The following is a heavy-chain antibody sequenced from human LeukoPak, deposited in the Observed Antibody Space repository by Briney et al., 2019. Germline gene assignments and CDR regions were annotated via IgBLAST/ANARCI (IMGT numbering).Heavy chain of an antibody. D-gene: IGHD3-10*01. Sequence: PGGSLRLSCAASGFTFSSYEMNWVRQAPGKGLEWVSYISSSGSTIYYADSVKGRFTISRDNAKNSLYLQMNSLRAEDTAVYYCARAHFTYYYGSGSYYFDYWGQGTLVTVSS. V-gene: IGHV3-48*03. CDR2: ISSSGSTI. CDR3: ARAHFTYYYGSGSYYFDY. J-gene: IGHJ4*02. CDR1: GFTFSSYE.